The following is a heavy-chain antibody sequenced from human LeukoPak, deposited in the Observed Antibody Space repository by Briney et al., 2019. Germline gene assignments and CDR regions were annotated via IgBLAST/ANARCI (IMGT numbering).Heavy chain of an antibody. CDR1: GFTFSSYA. CDR2: ISSSSSYI. D-gene: IGHD5-24*01. Sequence: GGSLRLSYAASGFTFSSYAMSWVRQAPGKGLEWVSAISSSSSYIYYANSVKGRFTISRDNAKNSLYLQMNSLRAEDTAVYYCARDRPRDGYNWSYYYYGMDVWGQGTTVTVSS. CDR3: ARDRPRDGYNWSYYYYGMDV. J-gene: IGHJ6*02. V-gene: IGHV3-21*01.